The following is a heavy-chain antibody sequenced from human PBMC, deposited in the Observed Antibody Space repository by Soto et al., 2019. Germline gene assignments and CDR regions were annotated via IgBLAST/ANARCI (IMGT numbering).Heavy chain of an antibody. V-gene: IGHV4-31*03. J-gene: IGHJ6*02. CDR3: ARVQSTKYGMDV. Sequence: QVQLQESGPGLVKASQTLSLTCSVSGGSLSSGGYYWSWVRQRPEKGLEWIGFIYYSGNAHYNPSLKSRVTISVDTSRDQFSLKLTSVTAADTAVYYCARVQSTKYGMDVWGQGTTVTVSS. D-gene: IGHD2-8*01. CDR1: GGSLSSGGYY. CDR2: IYYSGNA.